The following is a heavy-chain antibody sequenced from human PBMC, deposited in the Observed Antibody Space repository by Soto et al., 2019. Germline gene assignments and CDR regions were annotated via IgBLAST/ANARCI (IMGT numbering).Heavy chain of an antibody. V-gene: IGHV3-21*01. CDR1: GFTLSSYD. CDR2: ISSSSSYI. D-gene: IGHD1-1*01. Sequence: PGGAQRVSFAAAGFTLSSYDKNWGRQAPGKGLEWVSSISSSSSYIYYADSVKGRFTISRDNAKNSLYLQMNSLRAEDTAVYYCARTGTANDFDYWGQGTLVTVSS. CDR3: ARTGTANDFDY. J-gene: IGHJ4*02.